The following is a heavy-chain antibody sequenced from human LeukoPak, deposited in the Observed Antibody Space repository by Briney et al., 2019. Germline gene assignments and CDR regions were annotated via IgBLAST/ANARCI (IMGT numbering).Heavy chain of an antibody. CDR2: IYYSGAT. D-gene: IGHD6-13*01. V-gene: IGHV4-59*08. CDR3: VTSYGTSWLRFDY. J-gene: IGHJ4*02. CDR1: GGSLSSYF. Sequence: PSETLSLTCTVSGGSLSSYFWSWIRQPPGKGLEWIGYIYYSGATNYNPSLRSRVTISRDTSKNQFSLKLSSVTAADTSMYYCVTSYGTSWLRFDYWGQGTLVTVSS.